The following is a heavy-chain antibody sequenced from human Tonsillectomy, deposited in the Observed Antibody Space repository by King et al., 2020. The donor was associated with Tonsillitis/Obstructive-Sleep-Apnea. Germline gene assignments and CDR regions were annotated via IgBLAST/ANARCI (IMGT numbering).Heavy chain of an antibody. J-gene: IGHJ6*03. CDR2: INTNTGNP. CDR1: GYTFSSYA. CDR3: ARGLYLYYYYYYMDV. D-gene: IGHD3-16*02. V-gene: IGHV7-4-1*02. Sequence: VQLVESGSELKKPGASVKVSCKASGYTFSSYAMNWVRQAPEQGLEWMGWINTNTGNPTYAQGFTGRFVFSLDTSVSTAYLQISSLKAEDTAVYYCARGLYLYYYYYYMDVWGKGTTVTVSS.